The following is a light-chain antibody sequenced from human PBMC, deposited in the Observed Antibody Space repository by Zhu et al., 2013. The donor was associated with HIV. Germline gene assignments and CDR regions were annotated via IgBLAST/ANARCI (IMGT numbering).Light chain of an antibody. V-gene: IGKV3-20*01. J-gene: IGKJ4*01. CDR1: QSVSSSH. CDR2: DAS. CDR3: QQYGSSPLT. Sequence: IVLTQSPGTLSLSPGERATLSCRASQSVSSSHLAWYQQKPGQAPRLLIYDASSRAAGIPDNFSGSGSGTDFTLTISRLEPEDFAVYYCQQYGSSPLTFGGGTKVEIK.